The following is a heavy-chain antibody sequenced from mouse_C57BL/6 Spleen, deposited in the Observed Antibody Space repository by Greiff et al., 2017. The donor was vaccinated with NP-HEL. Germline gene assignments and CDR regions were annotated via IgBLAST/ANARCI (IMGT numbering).Heavy chain of an antibody. Sequence: QVQQPGAELVKPGASVKMSCKASGYTFTSYWITWVKQRPGQGLEWIGDIYPGSGSTNYNEKFKSKATLTVDTSSSTAYMQLSSLTSEDSAVYYCARRIYDGYYAPSAMDYWGQGTSVTVSS. CDR2: IYPGSGST. D-gene: IGHD2-3*01. V-gene: IGHV1-55*01. CDR1: GYTFTSYW. J-gene: IGHJ4*01. CDR3: ARRIYDGYYAPSAMDY.